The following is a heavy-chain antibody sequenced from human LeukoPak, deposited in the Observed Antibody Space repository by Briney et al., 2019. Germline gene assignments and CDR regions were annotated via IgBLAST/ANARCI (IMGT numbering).Heavy chain of an antibody. CDR3: ARFGTYSSSPPL. Sequence: SETLSLTCTVSGGSISSYYRSWIRQPPGKGLEWIGYIYYSGSTNYNPSLKSRVTISVDTSKNQFSLKLSSVTAADTAVYYCARFGTYSSSPPLWGKGTLVTVS. J-gene: IGHJ4*02. V-gene: IGHV4-59*01. D-gene: IGHD6-6*01. CDR1: GGSISSYY. CDR2: IYYSGST.